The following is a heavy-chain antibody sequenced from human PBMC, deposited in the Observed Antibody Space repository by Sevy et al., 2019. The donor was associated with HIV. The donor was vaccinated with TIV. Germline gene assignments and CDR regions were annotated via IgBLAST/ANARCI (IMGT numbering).Heavy chain of an antibody. D-gene: IGHD1-1*01. J-gene: IGHJ4*02. Sequence: GGSLRLSCAASGFTFSAYWMNWVRQAPGKGLEWVANIKSDGGDKHYVDSVEGRFTISRDNAKNSLYLQMNSLRVEDTAVYYGAEGTTRTYDSWGQGTLVTVSS. CDR3: AEGTTRTYDS. CDR1: GFTFSAYW. CDR2: IKSDGGDK. V-gene: IGHV3-7*01.